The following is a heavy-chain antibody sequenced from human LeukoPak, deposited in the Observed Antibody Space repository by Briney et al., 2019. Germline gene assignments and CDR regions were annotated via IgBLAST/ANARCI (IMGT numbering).Heavy chain of an antibody. V-gene: IGHV1-46*01. D-gene: IGHD3-22*01. CDR3: ARGAPPNYYDSSGYLDY. Sequence: RRASVKVSCKTSGYTFISYYIYWVRQAPGQGLECVGIINPSGGGTNYGQKFQGRVNMTSDMSTSTVYMELSSLRSEDTVVYYCARGAPPNYYDSSGYLDYWGQGTLVTVSS. J-gene: IGHJ4*02. CDR1: GYTFISYY. CDR2: INPSGGGT.